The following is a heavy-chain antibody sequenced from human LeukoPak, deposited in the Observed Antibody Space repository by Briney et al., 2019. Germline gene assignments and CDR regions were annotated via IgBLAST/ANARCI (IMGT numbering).Heavy chain of an antibody. Sequence: SETLSLTCAVHGGSFSGYYWSWIRQPPGKGLEWIGEINHSGSTNYNPSLKSRVTISVDTSKNQFSLKLSSVTAADTAVYYCARRFGGYGVLYYYYYGMDVWGQGTTVTVSS. J-gene: IGHJ6*01. CDR1: GGSFSGYY. CDR2: INHSGST. D-gene: IGHD3-22*01. V-gene: IGHV4-34*01. CDR3: ARRFGGYGVLYYYYYGMDV.